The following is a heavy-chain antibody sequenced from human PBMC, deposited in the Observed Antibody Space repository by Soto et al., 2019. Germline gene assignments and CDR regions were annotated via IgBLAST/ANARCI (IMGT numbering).Heavy chain of an antibody. D-gene: IGHD2-2*01. CDR1: GGSISSSSYY. CDR3: ATSIWFDP. J-gene: IGHJ5*02. Sequence: QLQLQESGPGLVKPSETLSLTCTVSGGSISSSSYYWGWIRQPPGKGLEWIGIIYYSGSTYYNPSLKSRVTISVDTSKNQFSLKLSSVSATDTAVYYCATSIWFDPWGQGTLVTVSS. CDR2: IYYSGST. V-gene: IGHV4-39*01.